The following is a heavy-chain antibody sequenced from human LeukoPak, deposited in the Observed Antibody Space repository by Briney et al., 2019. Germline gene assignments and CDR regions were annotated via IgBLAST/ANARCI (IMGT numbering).Heavy chain of an antibody. D-gene: IGHD3-10*01. CDR2: ISGSGGST. CDR3: AKDRITMVRGVIISPFDY. J-gene: IGHJ4*02. CDR1: GFTFSSYA. V-gene: IGHV3-23*01. Sequence: GGSLRLSCAASGFTFSSYAMSWVRQAPGKGLEWVSAISGSGGSTYYADSVKGRFTISRDNSKNTLYLQMNSLRAEDTAVYYCAKDRITMVRGVIISPFDYWGQGTLVTVSS.